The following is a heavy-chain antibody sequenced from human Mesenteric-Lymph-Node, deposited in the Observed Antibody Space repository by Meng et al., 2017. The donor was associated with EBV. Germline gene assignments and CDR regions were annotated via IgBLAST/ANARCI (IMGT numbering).Heavy chain of an antibody. V-gene: IGHV4-34*01. D-gene: IGHD3-3*02. CDR2: ISQSGDT. CDR3: ARGAIFGIVITYFDY. J-gene: IGHJ4*02. Sequence: QVDLKRWGAGLLEPSETLSLTCEASGGSFSGYHWSWIRQPPGKGLEYIGEISQSGDTTYNPSLKSRVTISVDRSRNQFSLKMASVTAADTAVYYCARGAIFGIVITYFDYWSQGTLVTVSS. CDR1: GGSFSGYH.